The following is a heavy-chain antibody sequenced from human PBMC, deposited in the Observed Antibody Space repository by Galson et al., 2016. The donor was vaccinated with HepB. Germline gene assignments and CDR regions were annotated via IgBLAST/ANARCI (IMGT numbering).Heavy chain of an antibody. V-gene: IGHV3-15*01. J-gene: IGHJ6*02. CDR2: IKSKTDGGTT. CDR1: GFTFSNAW. Sequence: SLRLSCAASGFTFSNAWMSWVRQAPGKGLEWVGRIKSKTDGGTTDYAAPVKGRFSISRDDPKNTLYLQMNSLKTGDTAVYYCRYGMDVWGQGTTVTVSS. CDR3: RYGMDV.